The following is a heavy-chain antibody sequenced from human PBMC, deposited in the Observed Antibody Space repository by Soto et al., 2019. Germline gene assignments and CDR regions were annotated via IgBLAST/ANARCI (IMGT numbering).Heavy chain of an antibody. CDR1: GFSLNDYG. J-gene: IGHJ4*02. V-gene: IGHV3-30*18. CDR3: AKSNRGAYDTPDF. Sequence: QVQLVESGGGVVQPGRSLTLSCAASGFSLNDYGMHWVRQPPGKGLEWVAVISYDGRNKYYTDSVRGRFTISRDISKGTLYLQMNSLRPDDTAVYYCAKSNRGAYDTPDFWGQGTLVTVSP. D-gene: IGHD3-22*01. CDR2: ISYDGRNK.